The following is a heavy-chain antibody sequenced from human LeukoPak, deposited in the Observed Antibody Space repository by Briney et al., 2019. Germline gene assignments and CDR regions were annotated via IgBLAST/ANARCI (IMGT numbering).Heavy chain of an antibody. CDR3: TRHEAAAGPS. CDR1: GFTFSGSA. J-gene: IGHJ5*02. Sequence: PGGSLKLSCAASGFTFSGSAMHWGRQASGIGLEWVGRIRSKANSYATAYAASVKGRFTISRDDSKNTAYLQMNSLKTEDTAVYYCTRHEAAAGPSWGQGTLITVSS. CDR2: IRSKANSYAT. V-gene: IGHV3-73*01. D-gene: IGHD6-13*01.